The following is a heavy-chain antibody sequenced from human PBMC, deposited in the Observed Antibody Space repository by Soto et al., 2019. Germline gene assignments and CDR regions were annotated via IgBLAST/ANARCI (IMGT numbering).Heavy chain of an antibody. CDR3: ARSSGYATPLDQ. D-gene: IGHD3-22*01. V-gene: IGHV4-59*01. CDR2: IYFRGTA. CDR1: GGSINNFY. Sequence: SETLSLTCAVSGGSINNFYWSWIRQPPGKPLEWIGYIYFRGTAYYHPSLESRVTISLGASKNQFSLNLSSMTAADTAVYYCARSSGYATPLDQWGQGTLVTVSS. J-gene: IGHJ4*02.